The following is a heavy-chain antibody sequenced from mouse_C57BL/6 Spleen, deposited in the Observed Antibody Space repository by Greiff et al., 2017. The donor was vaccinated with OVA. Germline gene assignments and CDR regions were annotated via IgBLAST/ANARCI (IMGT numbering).Heavy chain of an antibody. J-gene: IGHJ4*01. D-gene: IGHD2-3*01. Sequence: EVKVVESGGGLVKPGGSLKLSCAASGFTFSDYGMHWVRQAPEKGLEWVADISSGSSTIYYADTVKGRFTISRDNAKNTLFLQMHSLRSEDTAMYYCAGSFDGYPGYWGQGTSVAVSS. CDR1: GFTFSDYG. CDR3: AGSFDGYPGY. CDR2: ISSGSSTI. V-gene: IGHV5-17*01.